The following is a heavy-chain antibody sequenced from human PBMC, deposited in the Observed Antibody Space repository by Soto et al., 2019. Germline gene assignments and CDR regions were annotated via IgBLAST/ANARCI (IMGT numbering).Heavy chain of an antibody. V-gene: IGHV4-31*03. Sequence: QVQLQESGPGLVQPSQTLSLTCTVSGASISRSGSYWSWIRQHPRKGLEWIGYIYYSGSAHYNPSLKSRAVISVDTSKNQFSLKLTSVSAADTAVYYCATVISWRGWFDPWGQGTLVTVSS. CDR2: IYYSGSA. CDR1: GASISRSGSY. CDR3: ATVISWRGWFDP. D-gene: IGHD3-16*01. J-gene: IGHJ5*02.